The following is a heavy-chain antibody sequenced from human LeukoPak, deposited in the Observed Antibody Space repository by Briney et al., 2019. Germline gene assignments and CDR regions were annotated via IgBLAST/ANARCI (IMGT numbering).Heavy chain of an antibody. CDR3: ARDAMVRGVINYYGMDV. Sequence: GGSLRLSCAASGFTFSSYSMNWVRQAPGKGLEWVSSISSSSSYIYYADSVKGRFTIPRDNAKNSLYLQMNSLRTEDTAVYYCARDAMVRGVINYYGMDVWGKGTTVTVSS. CDR2: ISSSSSYI. V-gene: IGHV3-21*01. J-gene: IGHJ6*04. D-gene: IGHD3-10*01. CDR1: GFTFSSYS.